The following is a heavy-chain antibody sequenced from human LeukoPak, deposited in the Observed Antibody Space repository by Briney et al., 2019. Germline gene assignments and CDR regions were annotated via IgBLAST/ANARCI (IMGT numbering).Heavy chain of an antibody. V-gene: IGHV4-34*01. Sequence: SETLSLTCAVYGGSFSGYYWSWIRQPPGKGLEWIGEINHSGSTNYNPSLKSRVTISVDTSRNQFSLKLSSVTAADTAVYYCARGLQLWLRKGGFDYWGRGTLVTVSS. J-gene: IGHJ4*02. CDR1: GGSFSGYY. CDR3: ARGLQLWLRKGGFDY. D-gene: IGHD5-18*01. CDR2: INHSGST.